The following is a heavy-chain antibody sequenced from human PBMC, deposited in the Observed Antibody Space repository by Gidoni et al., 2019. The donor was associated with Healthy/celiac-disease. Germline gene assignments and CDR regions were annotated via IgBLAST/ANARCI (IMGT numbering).Heavy chain of an antibody. CDR2: ISGSGGST. CDR3: AKHGGDYIWNKNFDY. J-gene: IGHJ4*02. V-gene: IGHV3-23*01. Sequence: EVQLLESGGGLVQPGGSLRLFCAASGFTFSRYAMSWVRQAPGKGLEWVSAISGSGGSTYYADSVKGRFTISRDNSKNTLYLQMNSLRAEDTAVYYCAKHGGDYIWNKNFDYWGQGTLVTVSS. D-gene: IGHD4-17*01. CDR1: GFTFSRYA.